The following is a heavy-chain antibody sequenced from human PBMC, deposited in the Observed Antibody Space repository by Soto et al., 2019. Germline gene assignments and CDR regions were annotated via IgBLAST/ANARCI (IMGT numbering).Heavy chain of an antibody. Sequence: HWARQAPGKGLVWVSRIKGDGTDTNYADSVKGRFTVSRDNAKNTLYLQMNSLSFEDTRRHTSLTSGLGIPAE. V-gene: IGHV3-74*01. D-gene: IGHD3-3*01. CDR3: LTSGLGIPAE. CDR2: IKGDGTDT. J-gene: IGHJ1*01.